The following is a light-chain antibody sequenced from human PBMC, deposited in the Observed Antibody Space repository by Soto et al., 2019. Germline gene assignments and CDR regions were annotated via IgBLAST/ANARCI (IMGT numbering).Light chain of an antibody. J-gene: IGKJ1*01. CDR1: QSVSSSY. CDR2: GAS. Sequence: EIVLTQSPGTLSLSPGERATLSCRASQSVSSSYLAWYQQKPGQAPRLLIYGASSRATGILDRFSGSGSGTDLTITISRLEPEDFAVYYCKQYGSSPWTFGQGTKVEIK. CDR3: KQYGSSPWT. V-gene: IGKV3-20*01.